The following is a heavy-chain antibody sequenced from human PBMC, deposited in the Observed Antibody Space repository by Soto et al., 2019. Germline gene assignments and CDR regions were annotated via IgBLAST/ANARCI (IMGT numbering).Heavy chain of an antibody. J-gene: IGHJ4*02. CDR2: ISWNSGSI. CDR3: AKWGYCSGGSCYGLDY. D-gene: IGHD2-15*01. V-gene: IGHV3-9*01. CDR1: GFTFDDYA. Sequence: VQLVESGGGLVQPGRSLRLSCAASGFTFDDYAMHWVRQAPGKGLEWVSGISWNSGSIGYADSVKGRFTISRDNAKNSLYLQMNSLRAEDTALYYCAKWGYCSGGSCYGLDYWGQGTLVTVSS.